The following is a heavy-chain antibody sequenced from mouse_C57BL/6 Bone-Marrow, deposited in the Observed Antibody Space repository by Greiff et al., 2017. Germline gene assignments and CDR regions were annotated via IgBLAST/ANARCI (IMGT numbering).Heavy chain of an antibody. J-gene: IGHJ3*01. CDR2: INPSNGGT. CDR1: GYTFTGYW. V-gene: IGHV1-53*01. Sequence: QVQLQQSGAELMKPGASVKLSCKATGYTFTGYWIEWVKQRPGHGLEWIGNINPSNGGTNYNEKFKSKATLTVDKSSSTAYMQLSSLTSEDSAVYYCASLFAYWGQGTLVTVSA. CDR3: ASLFAY.